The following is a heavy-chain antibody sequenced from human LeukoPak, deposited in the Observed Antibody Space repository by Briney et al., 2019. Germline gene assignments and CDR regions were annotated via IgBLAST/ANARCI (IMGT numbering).Heavy chain of an antibody. CDR1: GFTFSSYS. J-gene: IGHJ6*03. CDR2: ISSSSSYI. Sequence: GGSLRLSCAASGFTFSSYSMNWVRQAPGKGLEWVSSISSSSSYIYYADSVKGRFTISRDNAKNSLYLQKNSLRAEDTAVYYCARVAYSSSSKFINYYYYYYMDVWGKGTTVTVSS. CDR3: ARVAYSSSSKFINYYYYYYMDV. D-gene: IGHD6-6*01. V-gene: IGHV3-21*01.